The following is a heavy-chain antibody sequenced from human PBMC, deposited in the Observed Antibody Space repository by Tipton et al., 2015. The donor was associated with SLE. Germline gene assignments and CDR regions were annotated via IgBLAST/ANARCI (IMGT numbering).Heavy chain of an antibody. V-gene: IGHV4-34*01. D-gene: IGHD1-7*01. CDR1: GGSFSGYY. CDR3: ARRTYNWNFPFDY. CDR2: IYYSGST. Sequence: TLSLTCAVYGGSFSGYYWSWIRQPPGKGLEWIGSIYYSGSTYYNPSLKSRVTISVDTSKNQFSLKLSSVTAADTAVYYCARRTYNWNFPFDYWGQGTLVTVSS. J-gene: IGHJ4*02.